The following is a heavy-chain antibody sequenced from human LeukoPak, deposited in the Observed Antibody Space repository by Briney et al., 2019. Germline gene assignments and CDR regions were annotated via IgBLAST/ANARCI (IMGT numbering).Heavy chain of an antibody. J-gene: IGHJ4*02. D-gene: IGHD6-13*01. V-gene: IGHV1-69*13. CDR2: IIPIFGTA. CDR1: GGTFSSYA. CDR3: ARDERKGYSPYPNFDY. Sequence: RASVKVSCKASGGTFSSYAISWVRQAPGQGLEWMGGIIPIFGTANYAQKFQGRVTITADESTSTAYMELSSLRSEDTAVYYCARDERKGYSPYPNFDYWGQGTLVTVSS.